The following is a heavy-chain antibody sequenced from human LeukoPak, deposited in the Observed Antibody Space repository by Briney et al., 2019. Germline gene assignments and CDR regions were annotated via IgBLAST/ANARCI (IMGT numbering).Heavy chain of an antibody. CDR1: GYSISSGYY. Sequence: PSETLSLTCAVSGYSISSGYYWGWIRQPPGKGLEWIGSIYHSGSTYYNPSLKSRDTISVDTSKNQFSPKLRSVTAADTAVYSCARHLGKADRPAVDYWGQGTLVTVSS. V-gene: IGHV4-38-2*01. D-gene: IGHD3-3*02. CDR3: ARHLGKADRPAVDY. CDR2: IYHSGST. J-gene: IGHJ4*02.